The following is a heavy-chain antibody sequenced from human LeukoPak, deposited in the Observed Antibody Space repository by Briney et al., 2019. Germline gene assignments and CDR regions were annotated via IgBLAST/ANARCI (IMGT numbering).Heavy chain of an antibody. CDR3: AKIVVVVPAAP. V-gene: IGHV3-23*01. CDR1: GFTFSSYA. D-gene: IGHD2-2*01. CDR2: ISGSGGST. J-gene: IGHJ5*02. Sequence: GGSLRLSCAASGFTFSSYAMSWVRQAPGKGLEWVSAISGSGGSTYYADSVKGRFTISRDNSKNTLYLQMNSLRAEDTAVYYWAKIVVVVPAAPWGQGTLVTVSS.